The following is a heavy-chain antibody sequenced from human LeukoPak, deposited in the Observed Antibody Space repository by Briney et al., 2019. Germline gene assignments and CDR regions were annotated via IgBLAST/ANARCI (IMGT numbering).Heavy chain of an antibody. CDR2: IIPIFGTA. Sequence: ASVKVSCKASGGTFCSYAISWVRQAPGQGLEWMGGIIPIFGTANYAQKFQGRVTITTDESTSTAYMELSSLRSEDTAVYYCAREGVAGLNYFDYWGKGTLVTVSS. J-gene: IGHJ4*02. V-gene: IGHV1-69*05. CDR1: GGTFCSYA. D-gene: IGHD3-10*01. CDR3: AREGVAGLNYFDY.